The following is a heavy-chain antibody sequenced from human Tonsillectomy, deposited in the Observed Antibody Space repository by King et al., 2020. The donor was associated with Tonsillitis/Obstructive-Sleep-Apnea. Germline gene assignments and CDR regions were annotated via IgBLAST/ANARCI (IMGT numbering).Heavy chain of an antibody. Sequence: VQLVESGGGLVQPGGSLRLSCSASGFTFSSYAMHWVRQAPGKGLEYVSAISSKGGSTYYADSVKGRFTISRDNSKNTLYLQMSSLRAEETAVYYCVKDSGGHTGGYMDVWGKGTTVTVSS. CDR1: GFTFSSYA. CDR2: ISSKGGST. J-gene: IGHJ6*03. V-gene: IGHV3-64D*06. CDR3: VKDSGGHTGGYMDV. D-gene: IGHD3-10*01.